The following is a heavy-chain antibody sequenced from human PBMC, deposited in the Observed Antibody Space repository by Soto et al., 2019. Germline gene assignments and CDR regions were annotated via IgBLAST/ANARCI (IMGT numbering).Heavy chain of an antibody. Sequence: GGSLRLSCAASGFTFSSYGMHWVRQAPGKGLEWVAVISYDGSNKYYADSVKGRFTISRDNSKNTLYLQMNSLRAEDTAVYYCAKGSGDYGDYPDAFDIWGQGTMVTVSS. CDR3: AKGSGDYGDYPDAFDI. CDR1: GFTFSSYG. CDR2: ISYDGSNK. J-gene: IGHJ3*02. V-gene: IGHV3-30*18. D-gene: IGHD4-17*01.